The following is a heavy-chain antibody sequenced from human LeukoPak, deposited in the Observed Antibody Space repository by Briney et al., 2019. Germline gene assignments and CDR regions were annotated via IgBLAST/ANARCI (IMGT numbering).Heavy chain of an antibody. CDR3: ARARVIPNYYYYGMDV. CDR2: INHSGST. D-gene: IGHD3-22*01. CDR1: GGSFSGYY. J-gene: IGHJ6*02. Sequence: SETLSLTCAVYGGSFSGYYWSWIRQPPGKGLEWIGEINHSGSTNYIPSLKSRVTISVDTSKNQFSLKLSSVTAADTAVYYCARARVIPNYYYYGMDVWGQGTTVTVSS. V-gene: IGHV4-34*01.